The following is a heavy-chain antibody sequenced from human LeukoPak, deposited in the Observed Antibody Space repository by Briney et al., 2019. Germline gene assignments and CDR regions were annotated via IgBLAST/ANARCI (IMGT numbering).Heavy chain of an antibody. CDR1: GGSISSYY. D-gene: IGHD3-10*01. V-gene: IGHV4-4*07. J-gene: IGHJ5*02. CDR2: IYTSGSN. Sequence: SETLSLTCTVSGGSISSYYWSWIRQPAGKGLEWIGRIYTSGSNNYNPSLKSRVTMSVDTSKNQFSLKLSSVTAADTAVYYCAREGVRGVIIMVGNWFDPWGQGTLVTVSS. CDR3: AREGVRGVIIMVGNWFDP.